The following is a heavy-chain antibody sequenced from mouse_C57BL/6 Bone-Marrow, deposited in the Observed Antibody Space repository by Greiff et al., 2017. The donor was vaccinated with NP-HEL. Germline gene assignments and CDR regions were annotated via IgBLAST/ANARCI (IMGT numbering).Heavy chain of an antibody. D-gene: IGHD1-1*01. CDR1: GYTFTSYW. J-gene: IGHJ3*01. CDR3: TTLEYYGSSPAWFAY. V-gene: IGHV1-5*01. CDR2: IYPGNSDT. Sequence: VQLKQSGTVLARPGASVKMSCKTSGYTFTSYWMHWVKQRPGQGLEWIGAIYPGNSDTSYNQKFKGKAKLTAVTSASTAYMELSSLTNEDSAVYYCTTLEYYGSSPAWFAYWGQGTLVTVSA.